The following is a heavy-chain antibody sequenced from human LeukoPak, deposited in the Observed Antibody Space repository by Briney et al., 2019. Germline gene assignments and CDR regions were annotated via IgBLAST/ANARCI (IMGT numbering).Heavy chain of an antibody. CDR2: INPNNGGT. CDR1: GYTFTGYY. Sequence: AASVKVSCKASGYTFTGYYIHWLRQAPGQGLAWMGWINPNNGGTNYAQKFQGRVTMTRDTSISTAYMELNRLTSDDTAVYYCARDKYTGYETFDYWGQGTPVTVSS. CDR3: ARDKYTGYETFDY. J-gene: IGHJ4*02. V-gene: IGHV1-2*02. D-gene: IGHD5-12*01.